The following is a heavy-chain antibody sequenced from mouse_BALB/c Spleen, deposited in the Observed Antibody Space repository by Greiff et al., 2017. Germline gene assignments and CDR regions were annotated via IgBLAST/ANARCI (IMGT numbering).Heavy chain of an antibody. V-gene: IGHV3-2*02. Sequence: EVQLQQSGPGLVKPSQSLSLTCTVTGYSITSDYAWNWIRQFPGNKLEWMGYISYSGSTSYNPSLKSRISITRDTSKNQFFLQLNSVTTEDTATYYCAMRYYYGSSYWYFDVWGAGTTVTVSS. CDR2: ISYSGST. CDR3: AMRYYYGSSYWYFDV. D-gene: IGHD1-1*01. CDR1: GYSITSDYA. J-gene: IGHJ1*01.